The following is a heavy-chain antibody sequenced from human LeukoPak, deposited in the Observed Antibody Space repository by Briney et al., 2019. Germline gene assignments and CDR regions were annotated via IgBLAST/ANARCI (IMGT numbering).Heavy chain of an antibody. CDR1: GLTFSGSA. Sequence: TGGSLRLSCAASGLTFSGSAMHWVRQASGKGLEWVGRIRTKDNNYATAYAASVKGRFTISRDDSKNTAYLQMNSLKTDDTAVYYCSSKDWSRSGPYSDYWGQGTLVTVSS. D-gene: IGHD2-2*01. CDR2: IRTKDNNYAT. CDR3: SSKDWSRSGPYSDY. J-gene: IGHJ4*02. V-gene: IGHV3-73*01.